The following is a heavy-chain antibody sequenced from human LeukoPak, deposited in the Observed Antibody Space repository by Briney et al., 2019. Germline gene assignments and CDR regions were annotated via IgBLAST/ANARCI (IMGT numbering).Heavy chain of an antibody. D-gene: IGHD3-3*02. CDR3: AAFSHKGV. Sequence: GGSLRLSCAASGFTVGNNYMSWVRRAPGKGLEWVSLIYSAGSTYYADSVRGGFTISRDSSKNTLFLQLNSLRAEDTAVYYCAAFSHKGVWGQGTTVTVS. CDR2: IYSAGST. V-gene: IGHV3-66*01. J-gene: IGHJ6*02. CDR1: GFTVGNNY.